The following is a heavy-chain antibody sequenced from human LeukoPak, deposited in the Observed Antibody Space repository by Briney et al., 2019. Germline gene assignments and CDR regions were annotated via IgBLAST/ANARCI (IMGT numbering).Heavy chain of an antibody. CDR3: AKDRGTLRYGSGSYFNWFDP. CDR2: IDQSGST. V-gene: IGHV4-34*01. J-gene: IGHJ5*02. D-gene: IGHD3-10*01. Sequence: SETLSLTCAVYGGSLSGYYWSWIRQPPGKGLEWIGEIDQSGSTNYNPSLKSRVTMSIDTSKNQFSLKLSSVTAADTAVYYCAKDRGTLRYGSGSYFNWFDPWGQGTLVTVSS. CDR1: GGSLSGYY.